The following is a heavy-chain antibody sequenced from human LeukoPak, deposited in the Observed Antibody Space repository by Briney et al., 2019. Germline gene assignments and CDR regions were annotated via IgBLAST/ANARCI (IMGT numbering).Heavy chain of an antibody. V-gene: IGHV4-59*01. J-gene: IGHJ6*02. CDR1: GGSISSYY. Sequence: PSETLSLTCTVSGGSISSYYWSWIRQPPGKGLEWIGYIYYSGSTNYNPSLKSRVTISVDTSKNQFSLKLSSVTAADTAVYYYAGTLYSSSWYGPLNYYYYGMDVWGQGTTVTVSS. CDR3: AGTLYSSSWYGPLNYYYYGMDV. D-gene: IGHD6-13*01. CDR2: IYYSGST.